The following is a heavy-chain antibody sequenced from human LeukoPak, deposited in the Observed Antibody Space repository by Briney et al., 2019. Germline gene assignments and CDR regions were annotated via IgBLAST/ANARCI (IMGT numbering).Heavy chain of an antibody. J-gene: IGHJ4*02. CDR2: INPSGGST. V-gene: IGHV1-46*01. D-gene: IGHD2-2*02. CDR1: GYTFTSYY. Sequence: GASVKVSCKASGYTFTSYYMHWVRQAPGQGLEWMGIINPSGGSTSYAQKFQGRVTMTRDTSTSTVYMELSSLRSEDTAVYYCARDRLVVVPAAIELDYWXXGTXVXVSS. CDR3: ARDRLVVVPAAIELDY.